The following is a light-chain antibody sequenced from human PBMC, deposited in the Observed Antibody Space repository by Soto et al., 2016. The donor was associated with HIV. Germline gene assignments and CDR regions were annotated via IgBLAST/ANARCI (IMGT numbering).Light chain of an antibody. CDR2: DDT. V-gene: IGLV3-21*03. Sequence: SYVLTQSPSVSVAPGKTARITCGGNNIGSKSVHWYQQKPGQAPVLVVYDDTDRPSGIPERFSGSNSGTTATLTINRVEAGDEADYYCQVWGSSGDHEVFGNGTKVTVL. CDR1: NIGSKS. CDR3: QVWGSSGDHEV. J-gene: IGLJ1*01.